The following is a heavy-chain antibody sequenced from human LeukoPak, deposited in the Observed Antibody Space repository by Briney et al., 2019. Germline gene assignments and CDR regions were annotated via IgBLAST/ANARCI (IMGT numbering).Heavy chain of an antibody. CDR3: AREELYDYVWGSYKPLHALDI. J-gene: IGHJ3*02. CDR2: IIPILGIA. CDR1: GGTFSSYA. V-gene: IGHV1-69*04. D-gene: IGHD3-16*01. Sequence: ASVKISCKASGGTFSSYAISWVRQAPGQGLEWMGRIIPILGIANYAQKFQGRVTITADKSTSTAYMELSSLRSEDTAVYYCAREELYDYVWGSYKPLHALDIWGQGTMVTVSS.